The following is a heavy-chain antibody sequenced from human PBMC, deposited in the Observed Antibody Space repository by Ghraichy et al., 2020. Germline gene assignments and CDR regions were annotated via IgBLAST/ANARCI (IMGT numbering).Heavy chain of an antibody. V-gene: IGHV4-59*01. J-gene: IGHJ4*02. CDR2: IYYSGST. Sequence: SETLSLTCTVSGGSISSYYWSWIRQPPGKGLEWIGYIYYSGSTNYNPSLKSRVTISVDTSKNQFSLKLSSVTAADTAVYYCARDPKLGVFDYWGQGTLVTVSS. D-gene: IGHD7-27*01. CDR1: GGSISSYY. CDR3: ARDPKLGVFDY.